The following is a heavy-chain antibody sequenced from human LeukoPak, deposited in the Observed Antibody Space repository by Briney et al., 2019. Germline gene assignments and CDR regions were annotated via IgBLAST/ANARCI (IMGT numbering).Heavy chain of an antibody. CDR1: GGSISSYY. J-gene: IGHJ6*02. Sequence: SETLSLTCAVSGGSISSYYWSWIRQPPGKGLEWIGYIYYSGSTNYNPSLKSRVTISVDTSKNQFSLKLSSVTAADTAVYYCASGRQQLAHYGMDVWGQGTTVTVSS. CDR2: IYYSGST. CDR3: ASGRQQLAHYGMDV. V-gene: IGHV4-59*01. D-gene: IGHD6-13*01.